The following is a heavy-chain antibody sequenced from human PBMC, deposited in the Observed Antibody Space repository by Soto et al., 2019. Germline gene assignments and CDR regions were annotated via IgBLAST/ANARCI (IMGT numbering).Heavy chain of an antibody. CDR3: ARSGRVALLGY. CDR1: GFTFSSYA. V-gene: IGHV3-30-3*01. D-gene: IGHD1-26*01. CDR2: ISYDGSNK. Sequence: PGGSLRLSCAASGFTFSSYAMHWVRQAPGKGLEWVAVISYDGSNKYYADSVKGRFTISRDNSKNTLYLQMNSLRAEDTAVYYCARSGRVALLGYWGQGTLVTVSS. J-gene: IGHJ4*02.